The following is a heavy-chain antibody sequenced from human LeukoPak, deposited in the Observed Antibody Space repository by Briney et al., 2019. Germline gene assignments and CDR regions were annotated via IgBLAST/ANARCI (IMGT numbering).Heavy chain of an antibody. Sequence: PGVSLRLSCSASGFTFSTYAMHWVRQAPGKGLEYVSAISSNGISTYYADSEKGRFTISRDNSKNTLYLQMSSLRAEDTAVYYCVKDLYGWEPKSGDYWGQGTLVTVSS. CDR1: GFTFSTYA. V-gene: IGHV3-64D*09. CDR2: ISSNGIST. D-gene: IGHD1-26*01. J-gene: IGHJ4*02. CDR3: VKDLYGWEPKSGDY.